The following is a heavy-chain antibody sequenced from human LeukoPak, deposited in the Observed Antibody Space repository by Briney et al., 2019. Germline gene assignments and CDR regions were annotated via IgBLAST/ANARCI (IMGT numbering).Heavy chain of an antibody. CDR2: INPSGGST. V-gene: IGHV1-46*01. D-gene: IGHD2-15*01. Sequence: GASVKVSCKASGYTFTSYYMHCVRQAPGQGLERMGIINPSGGSTSYAQKFQGRVTMTRDTSTSTVYMELSSLRSEDTAVYYCARDFCSGGSCYIEFDYWGQGTLVTVSS. J-gene: IGHJ4*02. CDR3: ARDFCSGGSCYIEFDY. CDR1: GYTFTSYY.